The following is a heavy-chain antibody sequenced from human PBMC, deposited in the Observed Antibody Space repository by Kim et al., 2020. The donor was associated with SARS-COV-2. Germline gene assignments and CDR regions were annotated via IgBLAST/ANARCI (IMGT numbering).Heavy chain of an antibody. J-gene: IGHJ4*02. V-gene: IGHV3-11*05. CDR2: ISSSSSYT. Sequence: GGSLRLSCAASGFTFSDYYMSWIRQAPGKGLEWVSYISSSSSYTNYADSVKGRFTISRDNAKNSLYLQMNRLRAEDTAVYYCARGSGSYYPYDYWGQGTLATSSP. D-gene: IGHD1-26*01. CDR1: GFTFSDYY. CDR3: ARGSGSYYPYDY.